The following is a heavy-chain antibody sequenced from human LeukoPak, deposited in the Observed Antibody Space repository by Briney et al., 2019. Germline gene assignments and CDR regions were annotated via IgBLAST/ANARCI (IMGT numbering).Heavy chain of an antibody. D-gene: IGHD3-9*01. CDR3: ARGGYDILTGYHEPLDY. Sequence: PGGSLRLSCAASGFTFSSYDMHWVRQAPGKGLEWVSAIGTAGDTYYPGSVKGRFTISRENAKNSLYLQMNSLRAGDTAVYYCARGGYDILTGYHEPLDYWGQGTLVTVSS. J-gene: IGHJ4*02. V-gene: IGHV3-13*04. CDR2: IGTAGDT. CDR1: GFTFSSYD.